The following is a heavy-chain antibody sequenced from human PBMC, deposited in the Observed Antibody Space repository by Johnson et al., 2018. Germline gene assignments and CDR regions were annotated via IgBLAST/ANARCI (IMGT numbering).Heavy chain of an antibody. Sequence: QVQLQESGPGLVKPSDTLSLMCTVSGGSISSYYYHWIRQSPGKGLEWIGYMYHSGGTNYNPSLNGRVTISLDTSKNQFSLKLSSVTAADTAVYYGARGRGTGSYSQAYLDHWGQGTLVTVSS. CDR3: ARGRGTGSYSQAYLDH. CDR1: GGSISSYY. D-gene: IGHD3-3*02. CDR2: MYHSGGT. V-gene: IGHV4-59*01. J-gene: IGHJ1*01.